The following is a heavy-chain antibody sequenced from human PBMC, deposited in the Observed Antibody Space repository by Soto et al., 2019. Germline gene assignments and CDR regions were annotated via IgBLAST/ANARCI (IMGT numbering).Heavy chain of an antibody. CDR3: ARGPGDYGFDH. CDR2: MNTDIGNT. CDR1: GYTFTNYD. Sequence: QVQLVQSGAEMKNPGASVKVSCKTSGYTFTNYDINWVRLATGQGLEWMGYMNTDIGNTGYAQKFRGRVSMTRDTSISTAYMELSSLTYDDTAIYFCARGPGDYGFDHWGQGTLVTVSS. J-gene: IGHJ4*02. V-gene: IGHV1-8*01. D-gene: IGHD4-17*01.